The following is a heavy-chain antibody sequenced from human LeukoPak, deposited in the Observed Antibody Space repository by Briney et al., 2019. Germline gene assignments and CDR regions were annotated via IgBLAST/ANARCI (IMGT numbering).Heavy chain of an antibody. D-gene: IGHD3-22*01. CDR2: IHPSGML. V-gene: IGHV4-31*03. J-gene: IGHJ4*02. CDR1: GASFNSDDQY. CDR3: SRGLDSRKLGY. Sequence: SETLSLTCTVSGASFNSDDQYWNWIRQSPGKGLGWIGSIHPSGMLYNNPSLESRVTMSRDTSKNQFSLNLNPVTAADTAVYFCSRGLDSRKLGYWGQGILVTVSS.